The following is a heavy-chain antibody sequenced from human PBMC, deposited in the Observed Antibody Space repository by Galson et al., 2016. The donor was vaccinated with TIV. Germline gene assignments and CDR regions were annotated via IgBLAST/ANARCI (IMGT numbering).Heavy chain of an antibody. CDR3: ARDSAGYSGWFFDL. V-gene: IGHV1-69*05. D-gene: IGHD6-13*01. CDR1: GGTFSNFA. CDR2: IIPMSGAS. J-gene: IGHJ2*01. Sequence: SVKVSCKASGGTFSNFAISWVRQAPGQGLEWIGGIIPMSGASKYAQRFQGRVAMTTDESTRTADMELSSLRSDDTAVYYCARDSAGYSGWFFDLWGRGTLVTVSS.